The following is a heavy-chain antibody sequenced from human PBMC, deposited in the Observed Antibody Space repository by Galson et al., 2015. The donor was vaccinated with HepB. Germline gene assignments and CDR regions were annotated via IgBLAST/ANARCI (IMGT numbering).Heavy chain of an antibody. CDR2: INANNGDT. Sequence: SVKVSCKASGYTFIDYYIHWVRQAPGQGLEWMGRINANNGDTNYAQKFQGRVTMTRDTAISTAYMELSSLRSDDTVVYYCATESAATGTIALHYWGQGTLVTVSS. V-gene: IGHV1-2*05. J-gene: IGHJ4*02. CDR3: ATESAATGTIALHY. D-gene: IGHD6-13*01. CDR1: GYTFIDYY.